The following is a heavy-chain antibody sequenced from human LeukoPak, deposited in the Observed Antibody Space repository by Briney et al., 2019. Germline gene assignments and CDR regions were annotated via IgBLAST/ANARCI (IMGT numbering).Heavy chain of an antibody. Sequence: PGGSLRLSCTSSGFTFGTYAVSWFRQAPGKGLEWVAFIRSKTFGGTTEYAASVKGRFTISRDDSKSIAYLQMNSLKTEDTAVYYCTRYSGRTDYWGQGTLVSLSS. D-gene: IGHD5-18*01. V-gene: IGHV3-49*03. J-gene: IGHJ4*02. CDR2: IRSKTFGGTT. CDR1: GFTFGTYA. CDR3: TRYSGRTDY.